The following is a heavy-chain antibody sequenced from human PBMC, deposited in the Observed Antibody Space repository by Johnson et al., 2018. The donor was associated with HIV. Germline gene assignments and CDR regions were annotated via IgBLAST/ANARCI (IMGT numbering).Heavy chain of an antibody. CDR2: INSDGSGT. D-gene: IGHD3-16*01. CDR3: ARQTLRTFDI. V-gene: IGHV3-74*02. Sequence: VQLVESGGGLVQPGGSLRLSCAASGFTFSSYWIHWVRQAPGKGLVWVSRINSDGSGTSYADSVKGRFTISRDNSKNTLYLQMNSLRAEDTAVYYCARQTLRTFDIWGQGTMVTVSS. CDR1: GFTFSSYW. J-gene: IGHJ3*02.